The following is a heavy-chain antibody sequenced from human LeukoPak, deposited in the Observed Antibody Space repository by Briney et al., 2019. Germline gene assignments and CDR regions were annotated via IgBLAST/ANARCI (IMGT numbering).Heavy chain of an antibody. J-gene: IGHJ4*02. CDR3: ARDTSGRYGD. CDR2: IFGGGGT. Sequence: TGGSLRLSCEASGFIVSSNDMNWVRQAPGKGLEWVSVIFGGGGTFYADSVMGRFTISRDNSKNTLYLQMNSLRAEDTAVYFCARDTSGRYGDWGQGTLVTVSS. V-gene: IGHV3-53*01. D-gene: IGHD1-26*01. CDR1: GFIVSSND.